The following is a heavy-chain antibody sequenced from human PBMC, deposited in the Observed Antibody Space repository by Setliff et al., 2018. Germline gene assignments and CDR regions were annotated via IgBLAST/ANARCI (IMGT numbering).Heavy chain of an antibody. CDR2: INHSGST. CDR1: GGSFSGYY. D-gene: IGHD5-18*01. Sequence: PSETLSLTCAVYGGSFSGYYWSWIRQPPGKGLEWIGEINHSGSTNYNPSLKSRVTISVXXXKNQFYLXXXXXTAADTAVYYCARGRIQLWKYYFDYWGQGTLVTVSS. J-gene: IGHJ4*02. CDR3: ARGRIQLWKYYFDY. V-gene: IGHV4-34*01.